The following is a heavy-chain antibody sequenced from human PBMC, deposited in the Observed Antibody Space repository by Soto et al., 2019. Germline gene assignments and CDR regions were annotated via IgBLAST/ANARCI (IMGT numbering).Heavy chain of an antibody. J-gene: IGHJ4*02. CDR2: INQDGSER. CDR3: STSLDY. V-gene: IGHV3-7*01. Sequence: GWSLRLSCAASGFNFGNSWMDWVRQAPGKGLEWVANINQDGSERHYVDSVKGRFTISRDNAKNSLYLQMSSLTAEDSALYYCSTSLDYWGQGTPVTVSS. CDR1: GFNFGNSW.